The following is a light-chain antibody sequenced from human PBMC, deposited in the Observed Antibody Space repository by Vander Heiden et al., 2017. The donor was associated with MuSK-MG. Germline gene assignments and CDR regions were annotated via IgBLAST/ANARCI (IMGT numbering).Light chain of an antibody. CDR2: RAS. J-gene: IGKJ5*01. CDR3: QQDGSYSIT. Sequence: DIQMTQSPSTLSASVGDRVTITCRASQSISSWLAWYQQKPGKAPKLLIYRASSLESGVPSRFSGSESGTEFTLTISSLQPDDFATYYCQQDGSYSITFGQGTLLDIK. CDR1: QSISSW. V-gene: IGKV1-5*03.